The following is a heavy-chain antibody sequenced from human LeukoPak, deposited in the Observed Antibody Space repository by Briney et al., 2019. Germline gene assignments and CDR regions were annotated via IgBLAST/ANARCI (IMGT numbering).Heavy chain of an antibody. CDR2: IGGDGIA. Sequence: GGSLRLSCAASGFTFSTYAMSWVRQAPGKGLEWISYIGGDGIAFYADSVKGRFTASKDDARKSMYLQMNSLRVEDTAVYYCAKDRANWAIDDWGQGTQVTVSS. CDR3: AKDRANWAIDD. D-gene: IGHD3-16*01. V-gene: IGHV3-48*04. CDR1: GFTFSTYA. J-gene: IGHJ4*02.